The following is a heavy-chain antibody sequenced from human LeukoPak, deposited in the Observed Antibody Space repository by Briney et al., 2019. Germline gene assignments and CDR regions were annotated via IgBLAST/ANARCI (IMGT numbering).Heavy chain of an antibody. V-gene: IGHV4-39*01. D-gene: IGHD2-2*03. CDR3: ARSLDIVVVPAVYFDY. Sequence: SETLSLTCTVSGGSISSSSYYWGWIRQPPGKGLEWIGSIYYSGSTYYNPSLKSRVTISVDTSKNQFSLKLSSVTAADTAVYYCARSLDIVVVPAVYFDYWGQGTLVTVSS. J-gene: IGHJ4*02. CDR1: GGSISSSSYY. CDR2: IYYSGST.